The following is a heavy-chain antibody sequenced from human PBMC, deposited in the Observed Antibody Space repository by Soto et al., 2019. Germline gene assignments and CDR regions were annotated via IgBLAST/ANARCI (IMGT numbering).Heavy chain of an antibody. CDR2: IIPIFGTA. CDR1: GGIFSSYA. V-gene: IGHV1-69*12. CDR3: ARRGYSSSPYYGMDV. Sequence: QVQLVQSGAEVKKPGSLVKVSCKASGGIFSSYAISWVRQAPGQGLEWMGGIIPIFGTANYAQKFQGRVTITADESTSTAYMELSSLRSEDTAVYYCARRGYSSSPYYGMDVWGQGTTVTVSS. D-gene: IGHD6-13*01. J-gene: IGHJ6*02.